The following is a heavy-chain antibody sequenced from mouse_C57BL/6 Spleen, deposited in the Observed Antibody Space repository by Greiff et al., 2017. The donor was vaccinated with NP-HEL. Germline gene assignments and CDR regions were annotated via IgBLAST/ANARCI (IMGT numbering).Heavy chain of an antibody. Sequence: QVQLQQPGAELVMPGASVKLSCKASGYTFTSYWMHWVKQRPGQGLEWIGEIDPSDSYTNYNQKFKGKSTLTVDKSSSTAYMQLSSLTSEDSAVYYCARSGTAHDWFAYWGQGTLVTVSA. V-gene: IGHV1-69*01. CDR2: IDPSDSYT. D-gene: IGHD3-2*02. J-gene: IGHJ3*01. CDR3: ARSGTAHDWFAY. CDR1: GYTFTSYW.